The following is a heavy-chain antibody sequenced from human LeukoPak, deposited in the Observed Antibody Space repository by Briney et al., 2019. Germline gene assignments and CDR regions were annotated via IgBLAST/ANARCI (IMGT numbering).Heavy chain of an antibody. V-gene: IGHV4-39*07. D-gene: IGHD3-3*01. J-gene: IGHJ4*02. CDR1: GGSISRSSYY. CDR2: IYYSGST. Sequence: PSETLSLTCTVSGGSISRSSYYWGWIRQPPGKGLEWIGRIYYSGSTNYNPSLKSRVTISVDTSKNQFSLKLSSVTAADTAVYYCARATFLEWLSEGTFFDYWGQGTLVTVSS. CDR3: ARATFLEWLSEGTFFDY.